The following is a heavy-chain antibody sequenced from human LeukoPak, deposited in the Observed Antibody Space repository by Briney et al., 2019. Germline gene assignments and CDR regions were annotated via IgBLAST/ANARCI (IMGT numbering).Heavy chain of an antibody. CDR3: ARGYCSSTSCYPFFDY. J-gene: IGHJ4*02. CDR1: GYTFTGYY. Sequence: GASVKLSCKASGYTFTGYYMHWVRQAAGQELEGLGWINPNSGGTNYAQKLQGRVTMTRDTSISTAYMELSRLRSDDTAVYYCARGYCSSTSCYPFFDYWGQGTLVTVSS. CDR2: INPNSGGT. D-gene: IGHD2-2*01. V-gene: IGHV1-2*02.